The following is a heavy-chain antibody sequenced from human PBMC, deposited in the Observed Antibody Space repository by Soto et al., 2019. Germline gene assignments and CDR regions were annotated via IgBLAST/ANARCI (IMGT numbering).Heavy chain of an antibody. Sequence: SETLSLTCTVSGGSISSYYWSWIRQPAGKGLEWIGRIYTSGSTNYNPSLKSRVTMSVGTSKNQFSLKLSSVTAADTAVYYCARGLVVDLNYYYYYGMDVWGQGTTVTVSS. CDR2: IYTSGST. CDR3: ARGLVVDLNYYYYYGMDV. J-gene: IGHJ6*02. V-gene: IGHV4-4*07. CDR1: GGSISSYY. D-gene: IGHD2-21*01.